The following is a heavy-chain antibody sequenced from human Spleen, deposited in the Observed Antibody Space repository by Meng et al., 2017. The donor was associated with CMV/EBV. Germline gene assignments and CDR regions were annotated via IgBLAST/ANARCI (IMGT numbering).Heavy chain of an antibody. CDR1: GGTLSSYA. CDR3: ATEDDSCSSPSCAIDY. Sequence: SVKVSCKASGGTLSSYAISWVRQAPGQGLECMGGIIPILGVTNYAQKFQGRVTITADTSTSTAYMELSSLRSEDTAVYFCATEDDSCSSPSCAIDYWGQGTLVTVSS. CDR2: IIPILGVT. V-gene: IGHV1-69*10. D-gene: IGHD2-2*01. J-gene: IGHJ4*02.